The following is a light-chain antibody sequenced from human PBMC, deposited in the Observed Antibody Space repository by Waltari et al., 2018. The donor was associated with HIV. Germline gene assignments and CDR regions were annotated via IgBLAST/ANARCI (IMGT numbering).Light chain of an antibody. J-gene: IGKJ1*01. CDR2: KVS. V-gene: IGKV3-20*01. CDR3: QQYDVSRT. Sequence: EIVLTQSPATLSLSPGERATLSCRASQSVSSRYLAWYQQKPGQAPRLVIYKVSKRATGIPDRFTGSGSGTDFTLTINSLEPEDCAVYFCQQYDVSRTFGQGTKVEVK. CDR1: QSVSSRY.